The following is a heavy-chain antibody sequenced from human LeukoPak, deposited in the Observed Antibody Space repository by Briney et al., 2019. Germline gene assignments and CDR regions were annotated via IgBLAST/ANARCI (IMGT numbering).Heavy chain of an antibody. D-gene: IGHD6-19*01. V-gene: IGHV4-30-2*01. CDR2: IYHSGST. J-gene: IGHJ3*02. CDR1: GGSISSGGYS. Sequence: SETLSLTCAVSGGSISSGGYSWSRVRQPPGKGLEWIGYIYHSGSTHYNPSLKSRVTITVDRPKKQFSLKMSSVTAADTAVYYCARAGYSSGWYAFDIWGQGTMVTVSS. CDR3: ARAGYSSGWYAFDI.